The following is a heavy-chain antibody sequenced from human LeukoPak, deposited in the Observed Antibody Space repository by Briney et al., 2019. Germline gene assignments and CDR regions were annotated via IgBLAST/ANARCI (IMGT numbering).Heavy chain of an antibody. V-gene: IGHV1-24*01. CDR2: FDPEDGET. CDR1: GYTLTELS. Sequence: ASVNVSCKVSGYTLTELSMHWVRQAPGKGLEWMGGFDPEDGETIYAQEFQGRVTMTEDTSTDTAYMELSSLRSEDTAVYYCATFISYGDYVYFDYWGQGTLVTVSS. D-gene: IGHD4-17*01. J-gene: IGHJ4*02. CDR3: ATFISYGDYVYFDY.